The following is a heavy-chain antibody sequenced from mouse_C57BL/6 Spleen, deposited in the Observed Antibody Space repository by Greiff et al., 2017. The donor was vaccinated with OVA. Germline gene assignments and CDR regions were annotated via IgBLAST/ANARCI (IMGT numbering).Heavy chain of an antibody. Sequence: QVQLQQSGAELVKPGASVKMSCKASGYTFTSYWITWVKQRPGQGLEWIGDIYPGSGSTNYNEKFKSKATLTVDTSSSTAYMQLSSLTSEDSAVYYCARGPYGYDLDYWGQGTTLTVSS. V-gene: IGHV1-55*01. CDR2: IYPGSGST. CDR3: ARGPYGYDLDY. J-gene: IGHJ2*01. CDR1: GYTFTSYW. D-gene: IGHD2-2*01.